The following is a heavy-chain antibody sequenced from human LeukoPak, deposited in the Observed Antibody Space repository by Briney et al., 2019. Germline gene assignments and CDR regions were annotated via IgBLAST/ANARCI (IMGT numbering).Heavy chain of an antibody. V-gene: IGHV3-23*01. CDR3: AELGITMIGGV. D-gene: IGHD3-10*02. CDR2: ISGSGGGT. Sequence: GGSLRLSCAASGFTFSSYGMSWVRQAPGKGLEWVSAISGSGGGTDYADSVKGRFTISRDNAKNSLYLQMNSLRAEDTAVYYCAELGITMIGGVWGKGTTVTISS. CDR1: GFTFSSYG. J-gene: IGHJ6*04.